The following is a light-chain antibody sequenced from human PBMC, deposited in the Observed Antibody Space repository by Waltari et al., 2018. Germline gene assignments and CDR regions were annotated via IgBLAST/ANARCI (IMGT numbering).Light chain of an antibody. V-gene: IGLV2-8*01. Sequence: QSALTQPPSASGSPGQSVTFSCPGTSSDAGGYNYVSWYQQHPGKAPQLMIYEVSKRPSGVPDRFSGSKSGNTASLTVSGLQAEDEADYYCSSYAGSNNVVFGGGTKLTVL. CDR1: SSDAGGYNY. CDR3: SSYAGSNNVV. J-gene: IGLJ2*01. CDR2: EVS.